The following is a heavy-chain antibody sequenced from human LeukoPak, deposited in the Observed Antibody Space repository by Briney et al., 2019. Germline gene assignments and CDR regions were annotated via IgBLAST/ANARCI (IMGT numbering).Heavy chain of an antibody. CDR3: ARFAYGSDYFPGHY. D-gene: IGHD3-22*01. V-gene: IGHV5-51*01. J-gene: IGHJ4*02. CDR1: GYTFPNYW. CDR2: IYPGDSNT. Sequence: GESLKISCQGSGYTFPNYWIGWVRQKPGKGLEWMGIIYPGDSNTRYSPSFQGQVTTSADKSISTAYLQWSSLKASDTAMYYCARFAYGSDYFPGHYWGQGTLVTVSS.